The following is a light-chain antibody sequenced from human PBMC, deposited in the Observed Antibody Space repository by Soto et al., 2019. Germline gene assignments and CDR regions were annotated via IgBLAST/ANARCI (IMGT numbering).Light chain of an antibody. Sequence: EIVLTQSPGTLSLSPGETATVSCRASQSVSSTYLAWYQQKPGQAPGLLLYGASNRASGIPDRFSGRGFGTDFTLTISRLEPEDFAVYYCQHSGDFRWTFGQGTKV. CDR2: GAS. J-gene: IGKJ1*01. CDR1: QSVSSTY. V-gene: IGKV3-20*01. CDR3: QHSGDFRWT.